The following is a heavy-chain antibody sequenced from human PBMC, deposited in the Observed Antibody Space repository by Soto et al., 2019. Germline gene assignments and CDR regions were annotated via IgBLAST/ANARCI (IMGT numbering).Heavy chain of an antibody. J-gene: IGHJ4*02. CDR2: INAGNGYT. D-gene: IGHD3-10*01. CDR1: GYTFTSYA. V-gene: IGHV1-3*01. CDR3: ANLGDLDN. Sequence: ASVKVSCKASGYTFTSYAMHWVRQAPGQRLEWMGWINAGNGYTKYSQKFQGRVTITRDTSASTAYMELSSLRFEDTAVYYCANLGDLDNWGQGTLVTVSS.